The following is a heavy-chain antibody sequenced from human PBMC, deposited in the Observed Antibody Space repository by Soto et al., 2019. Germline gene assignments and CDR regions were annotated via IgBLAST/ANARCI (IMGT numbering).Heavy chain of an antibody. CDR2: IYHSGDT. CDR1: GGSTSSGDYY. D-gene: IGHD2-2*01. J-gene: IGHJ6*02. V-gene: IGHV4-30-2*01. CDR3: ARLLRHCTGTSCYSSSGMDV. Sequence: QPQLQESGSGLVKPSQTLSLTCAISGGSTSSGDYYWSRIRQPPGIGLEWIGYIYHSGDTYYNPSLNSRVTISVDWSKNQFSLRLRSVTAADTAVYYCARLLRHCTGTSCYSSSGMDVWGQGTTVTVSS.